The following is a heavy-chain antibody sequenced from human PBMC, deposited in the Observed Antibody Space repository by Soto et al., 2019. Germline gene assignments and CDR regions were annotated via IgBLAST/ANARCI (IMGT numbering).Heavy chain of an antibody. Sequence: EVRLLESGGGLVQPGGPLRLSCAASGFTFSSYAMSWVRQAPGKGLEWVSVISGSGGSTYYADSVKGRFTISRDNSKNTLYLQMNSLRAEDTAVYYCAKDQLAVAGLNWFDPWGQGTLVTVSS. D-gene: IGHD6-19*01. J-gene: IGHJ5*02. CDR1: GFTFSSYA. V-gene: IGHV3-23*01. CDR2: ISGSGGST. CDR3: AKDQLAVAGLNWFDP.